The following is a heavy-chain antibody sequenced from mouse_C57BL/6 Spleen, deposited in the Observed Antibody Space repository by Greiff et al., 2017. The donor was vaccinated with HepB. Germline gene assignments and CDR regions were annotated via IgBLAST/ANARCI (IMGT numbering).Heavy chain of an antibody. Sequence: VQLQQSGPELVKPGASVKISCKASGYTFTDYYMNWVKQSHGKSLEWIGDINPNNGGTSYNQKFKGKATLTVDKSSSTAYMELRSLTSEDSAVYYCARGRLYGNYYFDYWGQGTTLTVSS. D-gene: IGHD2-1*01. CDR3: ARGRLYGNYYFDY. CDR2: INPNNGGT. CDR1: GYTFTDYY. V-gene: IGHV1-26*01. J-gene: IGHJ2*01.